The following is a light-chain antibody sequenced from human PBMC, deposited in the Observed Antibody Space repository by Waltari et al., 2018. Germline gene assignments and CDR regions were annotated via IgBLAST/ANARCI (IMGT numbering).Light chain of an antibody. CDR2: VNSDGSH. CDR3: QTGGHGTWV. Sequence: QLVLTQSPSLSAPLGASVRLTSTPDSGHTSNIIAWHQQQPEKGPRYLMKVNSDGSHSKGAEIPDRFSGSGSGAERYLTISNVQSEDEADYYCQTGGHGTWVFGGGTKLTVL. CDR1: SGHTSNI. J-gene: IGLJ3*02. V-gene: IGLV4-69*01.